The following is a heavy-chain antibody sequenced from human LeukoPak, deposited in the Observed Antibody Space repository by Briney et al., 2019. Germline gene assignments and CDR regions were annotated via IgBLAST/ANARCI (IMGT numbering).Heavy chain of an antibody. CDR1: GGTFSSYA. J-gene: IGHJ6*03. D-gene: IGHD3-3*01. CDR2: IIPIFGTA. CDR3: ARNTWSASPYYYMDV. Sequence: GASVKVSCKASGGTFSSYAISWVRQAPGQGLEWMGGIIPIFGTANYAQKFQGRVTITADKSTSTAYMELSSLRSEDTAVYYCARNTWSASPYYYMDVWGKGTTVTVSS. V-gene: IGHV1-69*06.